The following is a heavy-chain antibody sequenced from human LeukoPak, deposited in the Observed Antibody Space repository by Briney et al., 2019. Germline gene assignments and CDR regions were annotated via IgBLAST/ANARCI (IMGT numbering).Heavy chain of an antibody. Sequence: GGSLRLSCAASGFTFSSYAMSWVRQAPGKGLEWVSAISGSGGSTYYADSVKGRFTISRDNAKNTLYLQMNSLRAEDTAVYYCARDGYSGYDYSYWGQGTLVTVSS. D-gene: IGHD5-12*01. CDR2: ISGSGGST. CDR1: GFTFSSYA. CDR3: ARDGYSGYDYSY. J-gene: IGHJ4*02. V-gene: IGHV3-23*01.